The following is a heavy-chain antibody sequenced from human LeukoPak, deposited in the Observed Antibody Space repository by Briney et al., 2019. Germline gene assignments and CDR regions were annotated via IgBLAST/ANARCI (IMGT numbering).Heavy chain of an antibody. CDR2: ISAYNSNT. J-gene: IGHJ4*02. CDR1: GYTFTSYG. CDR3: ARGQTNYFDWLSSYFDY. Sequence: ASVKVSCKASGYTFTSYGISWVRQAPGQGLEWMGWISAYNSNTNYAQKLQGRVTMTTDTSTSTAYMELRSLRSDDTAVYYCARGQTNYFDWLSSYFDYWGQGTLVTVSS. V-gene: IGHV1-18*01. D-gene: IGHD3-9*01.